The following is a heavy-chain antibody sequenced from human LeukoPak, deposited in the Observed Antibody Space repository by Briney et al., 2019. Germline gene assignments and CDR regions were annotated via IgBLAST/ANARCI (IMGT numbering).Heavy chain of an antibody. Sequence: SVKVSCKASGGTFSSYAISWVRQAPGQGLEWMGGIIPIFGTANYAQKFQGRVTITADESTSTAYMELSSLRSEDTAVYYCARAGIAAAGTLDYWGQGTLVSVSS. CDR3: ARAGIAAAGTLDY. CDR2: IIPIFGTA. CDR1: GGTFSSYA. V-gene: IGHV1-69*13. J-gene: IGHJ4*02. D-gene: IGHD6-13*01.